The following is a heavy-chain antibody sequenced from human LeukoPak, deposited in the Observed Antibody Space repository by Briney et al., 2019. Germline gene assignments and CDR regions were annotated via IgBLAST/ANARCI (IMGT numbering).Heavy chain of an antibody. CDR2: VYYSGST. CDR1: GASISGYY. Sequence: SETLSLTCTVSGASISGYYWSWIRQPPVKGLEWIGFVYYSGSTNYSPSLKSRATISIDTSKNQFSLRLSSVTAADTAVYYCARTGRRGYFDFWGRGTLVTVSS. J-gene: IGHJ2*01. V-gene: IGHV4-59*08. D-gene: IGHD1-14*01. CDR3: ARTGRRGYFDF.